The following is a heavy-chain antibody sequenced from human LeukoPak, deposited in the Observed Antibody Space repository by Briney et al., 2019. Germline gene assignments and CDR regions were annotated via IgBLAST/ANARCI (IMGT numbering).Heavy chain of an antibody. V-gene: IGHV1-2*02. CDR2: INPNSGGT. Sequence: ASVKVSCKASGYTFTGYYMHWVRQAPGQGLEWMGWINPNSGGTNYAQKFQGRVTMTRDTSISTAYMELSRLRSDDTAVYYCASSMWPAAGTPYYYYMDVWGKGTTVTVSS. CDR3: ASSMWPAAGTPYYYYMDV. J-gene: IGHJ6*03. CDR1: GYTFTGYY. D-gene: IGHD6-13*01.